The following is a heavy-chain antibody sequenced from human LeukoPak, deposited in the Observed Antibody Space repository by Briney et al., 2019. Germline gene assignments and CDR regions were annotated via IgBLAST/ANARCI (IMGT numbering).Heavy chain of an antibody. V-gene: IGHV1-46*01. D-gene: IGHD3-10*01. J-gene: IGHJ4*02. CDR3: ARGAWFGELLTPIDY. CDR2: INPSSGST. CDR1: GYTFTRHY. Sequence: ASVKVSCKASGYTFTRHYMHWARQAPGQGLEWMGIINPSSGSTSYAQKFQGRVTMTRDTSTSTVYMELSSLRSEDTAVYYCARGAWFGELLTPIDYWGQGSLVTVSS.